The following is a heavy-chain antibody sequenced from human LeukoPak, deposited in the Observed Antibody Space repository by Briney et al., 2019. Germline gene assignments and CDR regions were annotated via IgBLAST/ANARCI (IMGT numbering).Heavy chain of an antibody. D-gene: IGHD4/OR15-4a*01. J-gene: IGHJ1*01. V-gene: IGHV3-53*01. Sequence: GGSLRLSCTVSGFTVSSNSMSWVRQAPGKGLEWVSFIYSDNTHHTDSVKSRFTISRDNSKNTLYLQMNSLRAEAPAGHYFAWRAGAYSHSSDYWGQGTLVTVSS. CDR2: IYSDNT. CDR1: GFTVSSNS. CDR3: AWRAGAYSHSSDY.